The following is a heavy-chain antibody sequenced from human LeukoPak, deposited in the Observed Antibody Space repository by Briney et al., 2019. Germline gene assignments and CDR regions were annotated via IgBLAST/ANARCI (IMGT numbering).Heavy chain of an antibody. CDR2: IYCSGST. CDR3: ARHRRTVIAAAADFDY. CDR1: GGSISSYY. V-gene: IGHV4-59*08. D-gene: IGHD6-13*01. Sequence: PSETLSLTCTVSGGSISSYYWSWIRQPPGKGLEWIGYIYCSGSTSYNPSLKSRVTISVDTSKNQFSLKLSSVTAADTAVYYCARHRRTVIAAAADFDYWGQGTLVTVSS. J-gene: IGHJ4*02.